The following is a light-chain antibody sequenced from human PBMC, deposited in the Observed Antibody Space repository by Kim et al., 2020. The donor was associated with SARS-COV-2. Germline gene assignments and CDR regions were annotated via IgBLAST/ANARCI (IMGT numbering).Light chain of an antibody. V-gene: IGKV1-5*03. CDR3: QQYNSYSQS. Sequence: ESVGERVTITCRDSQSISSWLAWYQQKPGKAPKLLIYKASSLESGVPSRFSGSGSGTEFTLTISSLQPDDFATYYCQQYNSYSQSFGQGTKLEI. CDR2: KAS. J-gene: IGKJ2*03. CDR1: QSISSW.